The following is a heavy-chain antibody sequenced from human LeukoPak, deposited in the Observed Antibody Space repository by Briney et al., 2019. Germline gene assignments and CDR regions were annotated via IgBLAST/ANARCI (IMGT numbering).Heavy chain of an antibody. CDR3: AREGNQLPYNPFDY. Sequence: ASVKVSCKASGYTFTSYGISWVRQAPGQGLEWMGWISAYNGNTNYAQELQGRVTMTTDTSTSTAYMELRSLRSDDTAVSYCAREGNQLPYNPFDYWGQGTLVTVSS. J-gene: IGHJ4*02. V-gene: IGHV1-18*01. D-gene: IGHD1-14*01. CDR1: GYTFTSYG. CDR2: ISAYNGNT.